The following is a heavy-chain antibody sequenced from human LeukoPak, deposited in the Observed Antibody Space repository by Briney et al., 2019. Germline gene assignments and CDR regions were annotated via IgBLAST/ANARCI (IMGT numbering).Heavy chain of an antibody. Sequence: PSETLSLTCSVSGGSVSDFYWSWIRQSPGKGLEWIGYIYYGGSTTYSPSLKSRVSISRDTSRNQLSLKLTSMTAADTAVYYCARNGGSRFFYMDIRGEGTTVSVS. CDR2: IYYGGST. D-gene: IGHD3-16*01. CDR3: ARNGGSRFFYMDI. CDR1: GGSVSDFY. V-gene: IGHV4-59*02. J-gene: IGHJ6*03.